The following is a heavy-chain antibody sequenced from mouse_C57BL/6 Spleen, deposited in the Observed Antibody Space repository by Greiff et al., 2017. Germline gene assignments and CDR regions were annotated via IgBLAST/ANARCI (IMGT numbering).Heavy chain of an antibody. V-gene: IGHV5-4*01. CDR3: ARDSLAY. Sequence: EVKLMESGGGLVKPGGSLKLSCAASGFTFSSYAMSWVRQTPEKRLEWVATISDGGSYTYYPDNVKGRFTISRDNAKNNLYLQMSHLKSEDTAMYYCARDSLAYWGQGTLVTVSA. J-gene: IGHJ3*01. CDR1: GFTFSSYA. D-gene: IGHD6-2*01. CDR2: ISDGGSYT.